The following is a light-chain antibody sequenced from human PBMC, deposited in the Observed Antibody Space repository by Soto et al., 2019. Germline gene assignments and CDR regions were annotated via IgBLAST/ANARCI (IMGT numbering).Light chain of an antibody. CDR1: QGINSY. Sequence: DIQLTQSPSVLSASVGDRVTITCRASQGINSYLAWYQQKPGKVPKLLIYAASTLHSGVPSRFSGSGSGTEFPLTIRSLQHEDFATYYCQQLNSYPRTFGQGTKVEIK. CDR2: AAS. CDR3: QQLNSYPRT. J-gene: IGKJ1*01. V-gene: IGKV1-9*01.